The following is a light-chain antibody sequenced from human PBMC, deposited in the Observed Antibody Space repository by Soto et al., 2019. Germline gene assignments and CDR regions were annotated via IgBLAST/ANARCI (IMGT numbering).Light chain of an antibody. CDR2: DAS. CDR3: QQSYSTPIT. Sequence: DIPMTQTPSSLSASVGDRVTITCQASQNVNNYSNWYQQKPGRAPKPLIYDASNLEAGVPLRFSGSGSGTDFTLTISSLQPEDFATCYCQQSYSTPITFGQGTRLEIK. CDR1: QNVNNY. J-gene: IGKJ5*01. V-gene: IGKV1-39*01.